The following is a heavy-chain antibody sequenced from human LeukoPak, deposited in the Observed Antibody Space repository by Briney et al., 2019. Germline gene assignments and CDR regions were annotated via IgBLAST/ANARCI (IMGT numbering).Heavy chain of an antibody. Sequence: SETLSLTCTVSGGSISSYYWSWIRQPPGKGLEWIGYIYYSGSTNYNPSLKSRVTISVDTSKNQFSLKLSSVTAADTAVYYCATGREPGYSSSWFWYFDLWGRGTLVTVSS. J-gene: IGHJ2*01. CDR3: ATGREPGYSSSWFWYFDL. CDR2: IYYSGST. D-gene: IGHD6-13*01. CDR1: GGSISSYY. V-gene: IGHV4-59*01.